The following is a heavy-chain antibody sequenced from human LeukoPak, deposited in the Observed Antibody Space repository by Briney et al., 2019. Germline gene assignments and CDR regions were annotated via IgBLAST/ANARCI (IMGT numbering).Heavy chain of an antibody. CDR1: GFTFSSHA. CDR2: ISYDGSNK. Sequence: GGSLRLSCAASGFTFSSHAMHWVRQAPGKGLEWVAVISYDGSNKYYADSVKGRFTISRDNSKNTLYLQMNSLRAEDTAVYYCAGPMAAAGTRSEYFQHWGQGTLVTVSS. V-gene: IGHV3-30*04. J-gene: IGHJ1*01. CDR3: AGPMAAAGTRSEYFQH. D-gene: IGHD6-13*01.